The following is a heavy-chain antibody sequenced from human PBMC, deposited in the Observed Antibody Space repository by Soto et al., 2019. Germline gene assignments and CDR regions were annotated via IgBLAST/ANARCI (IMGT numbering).Heavy chain of an antibody. CDR2: INPNSGGT. CDR1: GYTFTGYY. D-gene: IGHD6-19*01. V-gene: IGHV1-2*04. CDR3: ARAPSSGLTDYFDY. J-gene: IGHJ4*02. Sequence: GASVKVSCKASGYTFTGYYMHWVRQATGQGLEWMGWINPNSGGTNYAQKFQGWVTMTRDTSISTAYMELSRLRSDDTAVYYCARAPSSGLTDYFDYWGQGTLVTVSS.